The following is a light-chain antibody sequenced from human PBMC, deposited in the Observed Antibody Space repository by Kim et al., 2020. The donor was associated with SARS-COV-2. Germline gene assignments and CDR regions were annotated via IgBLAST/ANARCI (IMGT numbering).Light chain of an antibody. CDR3: QAWDTSAVV. CDR2: EDN. Sequence: VSPGQTASITCSGDKVGLKYGCWYQQKPGQSPVVVIYEDNKRPAGIPERFSGSNPGNTATLTIRGTKAMDEADYFCQAWDTSAVVFGGGTQLTVL. J-gene: IGLJ2*01. CDR1: KVGLKY. V-gene: IGLV3-1*01.